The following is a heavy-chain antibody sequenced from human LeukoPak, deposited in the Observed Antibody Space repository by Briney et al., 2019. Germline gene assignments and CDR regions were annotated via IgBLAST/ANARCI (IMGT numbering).Heavy chain of an antibody. CDR1: GFTVSSNY. V-gene: IGHV3-53*01. CDR3: ANLLGSSGYGAFDI. J-gene: IGHJ3*02. Sequence: QPGGSLRLSCAASGFTVSSNYMSWVRQAPGKGLEWVSVIYSGGSTYYADSVKGRFTISRDNSKNTLYLQMNSLRAEDTAVYYCANLLGSSGYGAFDIWGQGTMVTVSS. CDR2: IYSGGST. D-gene: IGHD3-22*01.